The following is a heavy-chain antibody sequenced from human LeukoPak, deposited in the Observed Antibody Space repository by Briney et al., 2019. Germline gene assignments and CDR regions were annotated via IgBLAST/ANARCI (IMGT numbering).Heavy chain of an antibody. D-gene: IGHD2-2*02. CDR3: GRGFSIVPAGIPDY. CDR2: INTDGGST. CDR1: GFTFSSYA. Sequence: AGGSLRLSCAASGFTFSSYAMSWVRQAPGKGLVWVSGINTDGGSTTYADSVKGRFTISRDNAKNTLYLQMNSLRAEDTAVYYCGRGFSIVPAGIPDYWGLGTLVTVSS. V-gene: IGHV3-74*01. J-gene: IGHJ4*02.